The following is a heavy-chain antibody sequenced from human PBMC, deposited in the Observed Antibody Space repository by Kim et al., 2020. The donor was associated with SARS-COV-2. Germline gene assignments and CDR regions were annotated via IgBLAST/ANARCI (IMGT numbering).Heavy chain of an antibody. Sequence: RKGRVTMSVDTSKNQFSLRLSSVTAADTAVYYCARMGNVRYSSGWYYFDYWGQGTLVTVSS. J-gene: IGHJ4*02. D-gene: IGHD6-19*01. CDR3: ARMGNVRYSSGWYYFDY. V-gene: IGHV4-4*06.